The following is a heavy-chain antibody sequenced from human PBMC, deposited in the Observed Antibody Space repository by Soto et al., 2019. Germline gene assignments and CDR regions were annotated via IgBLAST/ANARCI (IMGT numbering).Heavy chain of an antibody. CDR1: GGSFSGYY. V-gene: IGHV4-34*01. CDR2: INHSGST. J-gene: IGHJ2*01. CDR3: ARFRSSGWDTDCYFDL. D-gene: IGHD6-19*01. Sequence: QVQLQQGGAGLLKPSETLSLTCAVYGGSFSGYYWSWIRQPPGKGLEWIGEINHSGSTNYNPSLKSRVTISVDTSKYQFSLKLSGVTAADTAVYYCARFRSSGWDTDCYFDLWGRGTLVTVSS.